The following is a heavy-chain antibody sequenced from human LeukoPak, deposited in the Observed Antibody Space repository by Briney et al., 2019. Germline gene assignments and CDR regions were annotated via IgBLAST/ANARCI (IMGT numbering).Heavy chain of an antibody. CDR2: IYPGDSNT. Sequence: GASLKISSKGSGYSFPRSWIGWVRQMPGKRLEWMGLIYPGDSNTRYSPSPQGQVTMSADNSINTAYLQWSSLKASETAMYYCARLSSAGAGENNFSFWGQGTLVTVSS. CDR3: ARLSSAGAGENNFSF. D-gene: IGHD6-6*01. V-gene: IGHV5-51*01. CDR1: GYSFPRSW. J-gene: IGHJ4*02.